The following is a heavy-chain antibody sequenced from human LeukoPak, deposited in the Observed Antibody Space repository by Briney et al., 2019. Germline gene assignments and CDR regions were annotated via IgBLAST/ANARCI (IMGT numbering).Heavy chain of an antibody. CDR2: IIPIFGTA. CDR1: GGTFSSYA. D-gene: IGHD6-13*01. J-gene: IGHJ4*02. Sequence: SVKVSCKASGGTFSSYAISWVRQAPGQGLEWMGGIIPIFGTANYAQKFQGRVTITADESTSTAYMELSSLRSEDTAVYYCARGEDEEQQLSPFDYWGQGTLVTGSS. V-gene: IGHV1-69*13. CDR3: ARGEDEEQQLSPFDY.